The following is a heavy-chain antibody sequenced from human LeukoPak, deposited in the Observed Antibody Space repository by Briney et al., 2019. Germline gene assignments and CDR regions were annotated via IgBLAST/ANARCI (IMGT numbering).Heavy chain of an antibody. D-gene: IGHD6-19*01. CDR3: AIDRTSGWNYFDY. Sequence: SETLSLTCTVSGGSISSYYWSWIRQPAGKGLEWIGRMSSSGGTSYNPSLKSRVTMSLDTSKNQFSLRLSSVTAADTAVYFCAIDRTSGWNYFDYWGQGTLVTVSS. CDR1: GGSISSYY. J-gene: IGHJ4*02. CDR2: MSSSGGT. V-gene: IGHV4-4*07.